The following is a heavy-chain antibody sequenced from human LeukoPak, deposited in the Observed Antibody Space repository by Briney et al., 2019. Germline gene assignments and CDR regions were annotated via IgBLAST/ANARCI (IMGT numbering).Heavy chain of an antibody. Sequence: PGRSLRLSCIASGFTFGDYLMSWFRQAPGKGLEWIGFISGGTTEYAASVKGRFTISRDDSTSIAYLQMNSLTTEDTAVYYCSRGSGWLSVYWGQGTLVTVSS. V-gene: IGHV3-49*03. D-gene: IGHD6-19*01. CDR2: ISGGTT. CDR1: GFTFGDYL. J-gene: IGHJ4*02. CDR3: SRGSGWLSVY.